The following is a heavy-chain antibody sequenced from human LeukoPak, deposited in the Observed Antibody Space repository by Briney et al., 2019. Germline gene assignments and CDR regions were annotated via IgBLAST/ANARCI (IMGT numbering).Heavy chain of an antibody. CDR1: GYTFTSYA. CDR3: ASIMVATIKGAFDI. D-gene: IGHD5-12*01. Sequence: ASAKVSCKASGYTFTSYAMNWVRQAPGQGLEWMGWINTNTGNPTYAQGFTGRFVFSLDTSVSTAYLQISSLKAEDTAVYYCASIMVATIKGAFDIWGQGTMVTVSS. J-gene: IGHJ3*02. V-gene: IGHV7-4-1*02. CDR2: INTNTGNP.